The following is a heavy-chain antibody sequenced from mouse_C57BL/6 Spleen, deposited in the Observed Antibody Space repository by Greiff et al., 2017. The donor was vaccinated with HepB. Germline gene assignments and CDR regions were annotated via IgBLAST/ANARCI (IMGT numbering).Heavy chain of an antibody. Sequence: QVQLKQSGPELVKPGASVKISCKASGYAFSSSWMNWVKQRPGKGLEWIGRIYPGDGDTNYNGKFKGKATLTADKSSSTAYMQLSSLTSEDSAVYFCARGDYYGSSYVIFDYWGQGTTLTVSS. D-gene: IGHD1-1*01. CDR3: ARGDYYGSSYVIFDY. J-gene: IGHJ2*01. V-gene: IGHV1-82*01. CDR1: GYAFSSSW. CDR2: IYPGDGDT.